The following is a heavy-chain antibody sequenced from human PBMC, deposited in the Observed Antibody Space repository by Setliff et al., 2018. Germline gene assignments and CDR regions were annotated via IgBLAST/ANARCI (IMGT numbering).Heavy chain of an antibody. Sequence: SVKVSCKASGGTFSSYAISWVRQAPGQGLEWMGGIIPIFGTANYAQKFQGRVTITADESTSTAYMELSSLRSEDTAVYYCARARYCGGDCSAYYFDYWGQGTPVTVSS. V-gene: IGHV1-69*13. CDR2: IIPIFGTA. CDR1: GGTFSSYA. D-gene: IGHD2-21*02. CDR3: ARARYCGGDCSAYYFDY. J-gene: IGHJ4*02.